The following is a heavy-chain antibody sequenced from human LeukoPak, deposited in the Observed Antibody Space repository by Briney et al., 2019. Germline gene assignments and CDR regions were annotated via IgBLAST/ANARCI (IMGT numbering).Heavy chain of an antibody. CDR1: GFTVSSNY. CDR3: ARGGGCSSTSCYNNWFDP. CDR2: MYSGGST. V-gene: IGHV3-53*04. Sequence: GGSLRLSCAASGFTVSSNYMSWARQAPGKGVEWVSVMYSGGSTYYADSVKGRFTISRHNSKNTLYLQMNSLRAEDTAVYYCARGGGCSSTSCYNNWFDPWGQGTLVTVS. D-gene: IGHD2-2*02. J-gene: IGHJ5*02.